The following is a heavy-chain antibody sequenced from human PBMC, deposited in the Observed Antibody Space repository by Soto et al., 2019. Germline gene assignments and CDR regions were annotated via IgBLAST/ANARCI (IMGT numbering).Heavy chain of an antibody. CDR1: GFTFSNYG. V-gene: IGHV3-33*01. D-gene: IGHD1-26*01. CDR3: ARDLVGASDSYGLDV. Sequence: AGSLRLSCAASGFTFSNYGMHWVRQAPGKGLEWVAIICNDGNNNYYADSVRGRFIISRDNSKNRLYLQMNSLRAEDTAVYYCARDLVGASDSYGLDVWGQGTPVTVSS. CDR2: ICNDGNNN. J-gene: IGHJ6*02.